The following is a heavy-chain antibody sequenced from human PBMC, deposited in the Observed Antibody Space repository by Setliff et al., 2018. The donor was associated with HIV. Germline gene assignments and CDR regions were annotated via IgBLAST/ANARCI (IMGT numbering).Heavy chain of an antibody. D-gene: IGHD6-13*01. CDR2: ISSSSSYI. V-gene: IGHV3-21*04. CDR1: GFTFSSYS. Sequence: LRLSCAASGFTFSSYSMNWVRQAPGRGLEWVSSISSSSSYIYYADSVKGRFTISRDNAKNSLYLQMNSLRAEDMALYYCAKGRYSSSWYYFDYWGQGTLVTVSS. J-gene: IGHJ4*02. CDR3: AKGRYSSSWYYFDY.